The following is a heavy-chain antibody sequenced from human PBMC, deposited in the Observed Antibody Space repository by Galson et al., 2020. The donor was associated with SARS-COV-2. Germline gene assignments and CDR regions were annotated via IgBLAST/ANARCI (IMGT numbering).Heavy chain of an antibody. D-gene: IGHD6-6*01. CDR2: IYRGGNT. Sequence: GGSLRLSCEVSGLIVSSSYMSWVRQAPGKGLEWVSIIYRGGNTYYADSVKGRFTISRDNSKTTLYLQMNSLRPEDTAVYFCARRMTSSWGMDVWAKGPRSPSP. CDR3: ARRMTSSWGMDV. J-gene: IGHJ6*02. V-gene: IGHV3-66*02. CDR1: GLIVSSSY.